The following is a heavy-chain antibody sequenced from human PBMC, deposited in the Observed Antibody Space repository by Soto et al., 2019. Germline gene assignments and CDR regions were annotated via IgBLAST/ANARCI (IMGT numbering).Heavy chain of an antibody. CDR2: ISWDGGST. CDR1: GFTFDDYT. V-gene: IGHV3-43*01. Sequence: GGSLRLSCAASGFTFDDYTMHWVRQAPGKGLEWVSLISWDGGSTYYADSVKGRFTISRDNSKNSLYLQMNSLRTEDTALYYCAKDGLTAKIDSYYYGMDVWGQGTTVTVSS. J-gene: IGHJ6*02. CDR3: AKDGLTAKIDSYYYGMDV.